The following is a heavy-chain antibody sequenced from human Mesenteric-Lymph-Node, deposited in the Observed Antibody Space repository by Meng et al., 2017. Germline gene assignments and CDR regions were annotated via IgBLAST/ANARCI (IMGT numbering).Heavy chain of an antibody. V-gene: IGHV3-74*01. CDR1: GFTFSSYW. CDR2: INTDGSSS. CDR3: TRAGSYRHDY. Sequence: EGRVVESGGDLVQPGGSLRLSFAGSGFTFSSYWMHWVRQAPGKGLVWISRINTDGSSSSYADSVMGRFTISRDNAKNTLYLQLNSLRVEDTAIYYCTRAGSYRHDYWGQGTLVTVSS. J-gene: IGHJ4*02. D-gene: IGHD3-16*01.